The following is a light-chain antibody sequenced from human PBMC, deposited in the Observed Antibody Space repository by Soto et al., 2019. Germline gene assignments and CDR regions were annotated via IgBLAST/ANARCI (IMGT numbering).Light chain of an antibody. CDR2: DTS. CDR1: QSVSSL. J-gene: IGKJ3*01. V-gene: IGKV3-11*01. Sequence: EIVLTQSPATLSLSPGERATLSCRASQSVSSLLAWYQQKPGQTPRLLIYDTSNRATGIPARFSGSGSGTDFTLTISSLEPEDVAVYYCQQRSHWPFTFGPGTKLDI. CDR3: QQRSHWPFT.